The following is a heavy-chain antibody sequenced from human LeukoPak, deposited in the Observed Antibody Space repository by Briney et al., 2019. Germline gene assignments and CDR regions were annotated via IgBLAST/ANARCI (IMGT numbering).Heavy chain of an antibody. CDR1: GFTFGDYA. D-gene: IGHD6-19*01. J-gene: IGHJ4*02. V-gene: IGHV3-49*04. CDR2: IRSKAYGGTT. CDR3: ARVEPLPSSGIEVAADY. Sequence: GGSLRLSCAASGFTFGDYAMAWVRQAPGKGLEWVGSIRSKAYGGTTQYAASVKGRFTISRDDSTSIAYVQMNSLKSEDTAVYHCARVEPLPSSGIEVAADYWGQGTLVTASS.